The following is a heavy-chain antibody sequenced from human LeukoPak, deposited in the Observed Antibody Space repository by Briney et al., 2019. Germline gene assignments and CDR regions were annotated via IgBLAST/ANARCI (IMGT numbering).Heavy chain of an antibody. D-gene: IGHD5-12*01. CDR1: GFTFSSYA. Sequence: GGSLRLSXAASGFTFSSYAMSWVRQAPGKGLEWVSAISGSGGSTYYADSVKGRFTISRDNSKNTLYLQMNSLRAEDTAVYYCAKVIVAGDAFDIWGQGTMVTVSS. J-gene: IGHJ3*02. CDR3: AKVIVAGDAFDI. V-gene: IGHV3-23*01. CDR2: ISGSGGST.